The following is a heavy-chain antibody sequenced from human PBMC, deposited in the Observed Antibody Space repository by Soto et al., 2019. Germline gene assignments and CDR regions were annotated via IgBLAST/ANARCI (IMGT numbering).Heavy chain of an antibody. CDR3: ARGYHGYDSVPFDY. CDR2: IYHSGNT. V-gene: IGHV4-30-2*01. D-gene: IGHD5-12*01. Sequence: PSETLSLTCAFSGGSISSGGYSWNWIRQPPGKALEWIGYIYHSGNTYNYNPSLKGRLTISLDRSKNQFSLKLSFVTAADTAVYYCARGYHGYDSVPFDYWGQGTLVTVSS. J-gene: IGHJ4*02. CDR1: GGSISSGGYS.